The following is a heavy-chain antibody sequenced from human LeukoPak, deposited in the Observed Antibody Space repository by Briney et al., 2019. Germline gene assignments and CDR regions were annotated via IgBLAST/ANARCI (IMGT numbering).Heavy chain of an antibody. J-gene: IGHJ4*02. Sequence: ASVKVSCKSSGYTFTSYYIHWVRQAPGQGLEWMGWISGYNDDTNSAQKFQGRVTMTTDTSTSTTYMELRSLRSDDTAVYYCARNTSFCGHDYWGQGTLVIVSS. V-gene: IGHV1-18*04. CDR2: ISGYNDDT. CDR1: GYTFTSYY. CDR3: ARNTSFCGHDY. D-gene: IGHD3-16*02.